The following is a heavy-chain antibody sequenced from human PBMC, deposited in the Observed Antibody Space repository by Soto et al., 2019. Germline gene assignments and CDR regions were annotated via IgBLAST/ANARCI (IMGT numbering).Heavy chain of an antibody. CDR1: GFTFSSYA. D-gene: IGHD3-10*01. V-gene: IGHV3-23*01. Sequence: EVQLLESGGGLVQPGGSLRLSCAASGFTFSSYAMSWVRQAPGKGLGWVSAISGSGGSTYYADSGKGRFTIPRDNSKNTLYLQMNSLRAEDTAVYYCAKYGYGSGSYDYWGQGTLVTVSS. CDR2: ISGSGGST. J-gene: IGHJ4*02. CDR3: AKYGYGSGSYDY.